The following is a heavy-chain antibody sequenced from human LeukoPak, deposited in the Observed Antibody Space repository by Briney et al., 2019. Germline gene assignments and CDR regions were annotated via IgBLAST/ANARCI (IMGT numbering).Heavy chain of an antibody. CDR3: AKDYGYSSSSYDY. V-gene: IGHV3-9*01. J-gene: IGHJ4*02. CDR1: GFTFDDYG. Sequence: PGGSLRLSCEASGFTFDDYGMHWVRQAPGKGREWVSTISWNSASVGYVDSVKGRFTISRDNAKKTLYLQMNSLRPEDTALYYCAKDYGYSSSSYDYWGQGTLVTVSS. CDR2: ISWNSASV. D-gene: IGHD6-13*01.